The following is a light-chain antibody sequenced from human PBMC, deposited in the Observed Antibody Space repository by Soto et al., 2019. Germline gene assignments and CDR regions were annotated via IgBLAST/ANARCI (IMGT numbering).Light chain of an antibody. Sequence: EIVMTQSPATLSVSPGVRATLSCRSSQSISDTLAWYQQEPGQAPRLLIYGASTRATGIPARFSGSGSGTEFTLTISSLQSEDFAVYYCQQYNNWPRTFGQGTKVDIK. J-gene: IGKJ1*01. CDR3: QQYNNWPRT. CDR1: QSISDT. V-gene: IGKV3-15*01. CDR2: GAS.